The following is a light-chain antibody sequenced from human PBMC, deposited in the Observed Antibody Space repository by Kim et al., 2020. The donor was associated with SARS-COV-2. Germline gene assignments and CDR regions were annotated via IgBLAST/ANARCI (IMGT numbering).Light chain of an antibody. CDR1: SSDVGGYNY. CDR3: SSYTSSITVV. V-gene: IGLV2-14*01. J-gene: IGLJ2*01. CDR2: DVS. Sequence: QSALTQPASVSGSPGQSITISCTGTSSDVGGYNYVSWYQQHPRKAPKLMIYDVSKRPSGVSNRFSGSKSGNTASLTISWLQAEDEADYYCSSYTSSITVVFGGGTKLTVL.